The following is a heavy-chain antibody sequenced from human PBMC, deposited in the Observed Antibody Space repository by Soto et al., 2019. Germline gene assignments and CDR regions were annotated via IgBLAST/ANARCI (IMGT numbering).Heavy chain of an antibody. J-gene: IGHJ5*02. V-gene: IGHV2-70*12. CDR2: IAWDDDE. D-gene: IGHD3-22*01. CDR1: GFSLSTSGMC. Sequence: SGPTLVNPTQTLTLTCTFSGFSLSTSGMCVRWIRQPPGKALEWLARIAWDDDEYYSTSLKTRLTISKDTSKTQAALPMTNMDPVDTATYYCAHTHLPLQINYYDSSGYYDYSFDPWGQGTVVTVSS. CDR3: AHTHLPLQINYYDSSGYYDYSFDP.